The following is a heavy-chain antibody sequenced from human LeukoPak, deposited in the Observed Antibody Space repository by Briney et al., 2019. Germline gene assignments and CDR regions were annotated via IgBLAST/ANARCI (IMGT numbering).Heavy chain of an antibody. J-gene: IGHJ6*02. Sequence: GSLRLSCAASGFTFRSHAMHRARQAPGKGLEWVAVIWYDGSNKYYPDSVKGRFTISRDNSKNTLYLQMNSQRAEDTAVYNCARGTYYDSYVMDVWGQGTTVTVSS. CDR2: IWYDGSNK. CDR1: GFTFRSHA. CDR3: ARGTYYDSYVMDV. V-gene: IGHV3-33*01.